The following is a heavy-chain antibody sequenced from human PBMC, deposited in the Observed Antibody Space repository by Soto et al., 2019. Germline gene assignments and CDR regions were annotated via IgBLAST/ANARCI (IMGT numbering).Heavy chain of an antibody. CDR2: IHHSGSA. CDR3: AKIQWLRFSYYMDV. D-gene: IGHD3-22*01. J-gene: IGHJ6*03. V-gene: IGHV4-39*01. Sequence: SETLSLTCSVSGGSIICSNCFWVLIRQPPGKGLERIATIHHSGSAYYNPSLKSRVAISIDTSKNQFSLRLSSVTAADTGVYYCAKIQWLRFSYYMDVWGKGTTVTVSS. CDR1: GGSIICSNCF.